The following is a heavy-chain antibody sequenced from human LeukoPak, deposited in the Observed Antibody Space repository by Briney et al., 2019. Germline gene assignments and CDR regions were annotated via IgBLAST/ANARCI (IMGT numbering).Heavy chain of an antibody. J-gene: IGHJ4*02. CDR1: GYTFTSYG. CDR2: ISAYNGNT. Sequence: ASVKVSCKASGYTFTSYGISWVRQAPGQGREWMGWISAYNGNTNYAQKLQSRATKTTDTSKSTTYMEVRRVTSDDTSVDYSARDPPGSRDYWGQGTLVTVSS. V-gene: IGHV1-18*01. CDR3: ARDPPGSRDY. D-gene: IGHD1-14*01.